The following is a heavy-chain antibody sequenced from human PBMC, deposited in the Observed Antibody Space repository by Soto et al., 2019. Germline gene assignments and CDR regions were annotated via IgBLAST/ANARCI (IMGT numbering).Heavy chain of an antibody. Sequence: GGSLRLSCAASGFTFSTYDMHWVRQATGKSLEWVSAIGTIGDTYYLDSVKGRFTISRENAKNSLYLQMNSLRAGDTAVYYCARGRSNQYESSPPPKFDPWGRGTLVTVSS. CDR2: IGTIGDT. D-gene: IGHD2-8*01. V-gene: IGHV3-13*01. CDR1: GFTFSTYD. CDR3: ARGRSNQYESSPPPKFDP. J-gene: IGHJ5*02.